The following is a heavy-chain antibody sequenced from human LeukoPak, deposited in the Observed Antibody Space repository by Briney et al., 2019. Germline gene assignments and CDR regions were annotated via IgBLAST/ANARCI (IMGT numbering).Heavy chain of an antibody. Sequence: SETLSLTCAVSGDSISNYCWSWIRQPPGKGLEWLGCIYYSGTTYYKPSLKARVTISVDTPKKQFSLKLSSATAADTAVYYCARDDLWSHHFDYWGQGTLVTVSS. CDR1: GDSISNYC. D-gene: IGHD3-10*01. CDR2: IYYSGTT. J-gene: IGHJ4*02. V-gene: IGHV4-59*01. CDR3: ARDDLWSHHFDY.